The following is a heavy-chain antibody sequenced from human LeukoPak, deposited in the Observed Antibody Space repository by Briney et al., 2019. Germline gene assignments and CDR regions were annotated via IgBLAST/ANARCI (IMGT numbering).Heavy chain of an antibody. J-gene: IGHJ4*02. CDR1: GFAFASYS. CDR3: ARVSGRLERQSDLDY. D-gene: IGHD1-1*01. Sequence: GGSLRLSCAASGFAFASYSMNWVRQAPGKGLEWVSSISGDSTYIYNAGSVKGRFTISRDNAQASLYLQMISLRADDTAVYYCARVSGRLERQSDLDYWGQGTLVIVSS. CDR2: ISGDSTYI. V-gene: IGHV3-21*01.